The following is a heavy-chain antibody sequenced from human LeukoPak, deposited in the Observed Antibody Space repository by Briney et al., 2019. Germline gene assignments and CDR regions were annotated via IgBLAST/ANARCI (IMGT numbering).Heavy chain of an antibody. V-gene: IGHV3-15*01. CDR1: GFTFSSYW. CDR3: TGELSYYSMDV. CDR2: IKSKTDGGTT. J-gene: IGHJ6*02. Sequence: GGSLRLSCAASGFTFSSYWMSWVRQAPGKGLEWVGRIKSKTDGGTTDYAAPVKGRFTISRDDSKNTLYLQMNSLKTEDTAVYYCTGELSYYSMDVWGQGTTVTVSS. D-gene: IGHD3-10*01.